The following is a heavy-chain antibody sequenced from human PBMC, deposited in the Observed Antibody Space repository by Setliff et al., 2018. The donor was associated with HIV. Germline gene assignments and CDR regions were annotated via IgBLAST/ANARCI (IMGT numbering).Heavy chain of an antibody. CDR3: AREGHCSGGSCYSVDY. J-gene: IGHJ4*02. V-gene: IGHV4-34*01. Sequence: SETLSLTCAVYGGFFSGYYWSWIRQPPGKGLEWIGEINHSGSTNYNPSLKSRVTISVDTSKNQFSLKLSSVTAADTAVYYCAREGHCSGGSCYSVDYWGQGTLVTVSS. CDR1: GGFFSGYY. D-gene: IGHD2-15*01. CDR2: INHSGST.